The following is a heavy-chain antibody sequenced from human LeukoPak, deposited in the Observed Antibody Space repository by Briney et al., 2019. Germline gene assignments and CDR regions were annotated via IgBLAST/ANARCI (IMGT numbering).Heavy chain of an antibody. CDR3: ANGGSIQPFDY. CDR1: GGSFSGYY. Sequence: SETLSLTCAVYGGSFSGYYWSWIRQPPGKGLEWIGEINHSGSTNYNPSLKSRVTISVDTSKNQFSLKLSSVTAADTAGYYCANGGSIQPFDYWGQGTLVTVSS. D-gene: IGHD3-16*01. V-gene: IGHV4-34*01. CDR2: INHSGST. J-gene: IGHJ4*02.